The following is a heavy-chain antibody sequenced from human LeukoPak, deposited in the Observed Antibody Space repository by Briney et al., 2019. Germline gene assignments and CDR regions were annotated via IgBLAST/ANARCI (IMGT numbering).Heavy chain of an antibody. J-gene: IGHJ4*02. CDR1: GLTFSNYA. V-gene: IGHV3-23*01. CDR3: ARGPSRRGLRSSADY. CDR2: ISGSGDNT. D-gene: IGHD6-13*01. Sequence: GGSLRLSCSASGLTFSNYAMSWVRQAPGKGLEWVSAISGSGDNTYYADSVEGRFTISRDNSKNVMFLQMHSLRAEDTALYVCARGPSRRGLRSSADYWGPGTLVTVSS.